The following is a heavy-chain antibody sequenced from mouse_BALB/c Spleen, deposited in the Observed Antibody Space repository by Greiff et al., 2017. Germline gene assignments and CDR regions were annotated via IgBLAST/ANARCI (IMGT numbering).Heavy chain of an antibody. CDR1: GFSLTSYG. V-gene: IGHV2-9*02. CDR3: ASSMITTNYFDY. D-gene: IGHD2-4*01. CDR2: IWAGGST. J-gene: IGHJ2*01. Sequence: VQLQQSGPGLVAPSQSLSITCTVSGFSLTSYGVHWVRQPPGKGLEWMGVIWAGGSTNYNSALMSRLSISKDNSKSQVFLKMNSLQTDDTAMYYCASSMITTNYFDYWGQGTTLTVSS.